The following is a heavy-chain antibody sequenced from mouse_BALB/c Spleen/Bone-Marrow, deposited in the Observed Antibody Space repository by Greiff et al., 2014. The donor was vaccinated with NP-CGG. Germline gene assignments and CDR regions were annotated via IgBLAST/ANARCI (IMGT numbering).Heavy chain of an antibody. J-gene: IGHJ4*01. CDR2: IHYSGST. Sequence: VQLQQSGPDLVKPSQSLSLTCTATGYSITSGYSWHWIRQFPGNKLEWMGYIHYSGSTNYNPSLKSRISITRDTSKNQFFLQLKSVTTEDTATYYCTRRGLYYGYAMDYWGQGTSVTVSS. CDR1: GYSITSGYS. CDR3: TRRGLYYGYAMDY. D-gene: IGHD1-1*02. V-gene: IGHV3-1*02.